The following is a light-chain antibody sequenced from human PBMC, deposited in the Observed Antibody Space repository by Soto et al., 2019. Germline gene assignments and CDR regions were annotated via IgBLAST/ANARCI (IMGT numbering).Light chain of an antibody. J-gene: IGKJ4*01. CDR1: QGIRKD. Sequence: DIQMTQSPSSLSASVGDRVTITCRASQGIRKDLGWYQQKPGKAPKRLIYAASSLQSGVPSRFSGSGSGTEFTLTISSLQPEDFATYFCLQLNTYPLTFGGGTKVVVK. V-gene: IGKV1-17*01. CDR2: AAS. CDR3: LQLNTYPLT.